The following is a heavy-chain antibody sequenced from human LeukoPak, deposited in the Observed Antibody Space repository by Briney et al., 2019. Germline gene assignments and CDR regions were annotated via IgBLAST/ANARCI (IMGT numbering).Heavy chain of an antibody. J-gene: IGHJ6*02. CDR1: GFTFSSYW. Sequence: GGSLRLSCAASGFTFSSYWMHWVRQAPGKGLEWVATINQDGSTKNHVDSVKGRFTISRDNAKNSLSLQMNSLTVEDAAVYYCAKDLHYYTSDVRGQGTTVTVSS. CDR3: AKDLHYYTSDV. D-gene: IGHD3-22*01. CDR2: INQDGSTK. V-gene: IGHV3-7*01.